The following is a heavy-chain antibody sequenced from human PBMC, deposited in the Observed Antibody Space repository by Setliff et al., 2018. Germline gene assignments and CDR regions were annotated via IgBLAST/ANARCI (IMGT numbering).Heavy chain of an antibody. Sequence: SETLSLTCTESGGSISSGTYYWSWIRQPAGKGLEWIGRLHTGGSIDYNPSLKSRVTIPVGTSKHQFSLMLRSVTAADTAVYFCARDNTMVGATDYWGLGTLVTVSS. CDR3: ARDNTMVGATDY. CDR1: GGSISSGTYY. CDR2: LHTGGSI. J-gene: IGHJ4*02. V-gene: IGHV4-61*02. D-gene: IGHD1-26*01.